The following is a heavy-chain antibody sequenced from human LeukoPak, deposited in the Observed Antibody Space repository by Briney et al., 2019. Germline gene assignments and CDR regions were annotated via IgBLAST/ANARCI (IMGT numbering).Heavy chain of an antibody. CDR2: VSYSGST. J-gene: IGHJ6*02. V-gene: IGHV4-61*08. D-gene: IGHD6-19*01. Sequence: SETLSLTCNVSGGSVSSGGYYWNWIRQPPGKGLEWIGHVSYSGSTNYNPSLKSRVTISLDTSKNQFSLELSSVTAADTAVYFCARDPKSAVGYYYYGMEVWGQGTTVTVSS. CDR1: GGSVSSGGYY. CDR3: ARDPKSAVGYYYYGMEV.